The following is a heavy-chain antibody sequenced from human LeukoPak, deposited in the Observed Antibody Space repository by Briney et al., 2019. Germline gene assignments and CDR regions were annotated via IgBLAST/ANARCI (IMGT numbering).Heavy chain of an antibody. CDR1: GFSLSTSGVG. Sequence: SGPTLVNPIQTLTLTCTFSGFSLSTSGVGVGWIRQPPGKALEWLALIYWDDGKRYSPSLKSRLTITKDTSKNQVVLTTTNMDPVDTATYYCAHRRYGGNSGNSFDYWGQGTLVTVSS. D-gene: IGHD4-23*01. J-gene: IGHJ4*02. V-gene: IGHV2-5*02. CDR2: IYWDDGK. CDR3: AHRRYGGNSGNSFDY.